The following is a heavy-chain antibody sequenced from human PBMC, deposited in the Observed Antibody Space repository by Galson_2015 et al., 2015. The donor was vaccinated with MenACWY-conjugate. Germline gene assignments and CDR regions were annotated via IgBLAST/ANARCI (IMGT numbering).Heavy chain of an antibody. J-gene: IGHJ5*02. CDR3: ASLPQGYCSSTNCFGWFDP. CDR1: GGSVSSGQYY. Sequence: LSLTCTVSGGSVSSGQYYWSWIRQPPGKDLEWIGYIHSSGYTKYTPSLRSRVTISLDTSKNQFSLMLSSVTAADTAVYYCASLPQGYCSSTNCFGWFDPWGQGTLVTVSS. CDR2: IHSSGYT. D-gene: IGHD2-2*01. V-gene: IGHV4-61*01.